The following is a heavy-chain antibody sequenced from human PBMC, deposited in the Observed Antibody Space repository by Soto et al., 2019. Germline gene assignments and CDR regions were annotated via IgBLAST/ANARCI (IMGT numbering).Heavy chain of an antibody. V-gene: IGHV3-48*03. CDR2: ISSVGSAV. CDR3: AKEATNINNFHY. D-gene: IGHD1-26*01. J-gene: IGHJ4*02. Sequence: EVQLVESGGGLVQPGGSLRLSCAASGFTFSNYEMNWVRQAPGKGLEWVSYISSVGSAVNYADSVKGRFTIFRDNAKSSLFLQINSLRAEDTAVYYCAKEATNINNFHYWGQATLVTVSS. CDR1: GFTFSNYE.